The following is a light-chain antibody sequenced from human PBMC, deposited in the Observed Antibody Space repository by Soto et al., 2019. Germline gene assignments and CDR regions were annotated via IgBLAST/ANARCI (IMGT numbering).Light chain of an antibody. V-gene: IGLV2-8*01. CDR3: SSYAGSNIGV. CDR2: EVT. J-gene: IGLJ1*01. Sequence: QSVLTQPPSASGSPGQSVTISCTGTSSDVGGYDYVSWYQHHPGKAPKLMIYEVTKRPSGVPDRFSGSKSDNTASLTVSGLQAEDEADYYCSSYAGSNIGVFGTGTKLTVL. CDR1: SSDVGGYDY.